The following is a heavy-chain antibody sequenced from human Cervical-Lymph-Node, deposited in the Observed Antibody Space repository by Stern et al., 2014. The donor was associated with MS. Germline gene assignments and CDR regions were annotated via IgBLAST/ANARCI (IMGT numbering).Heavy chain of an antibody. CDR2: SNPSGGST. CDR1: EYTFTGYY. V-gene: IGHV1-46*01. J-gene: IGHJ6*02. D-gene: IGHD6-19*01. CDR3: AREVAGHRLGMMDV. Sequence: QLVQSGAEVKKPGASVKVSCKPSEYTFTGYYMHWVRQAPGQGLEWMGISNPSGGSTSYAQKFQGRVTMTRDTSTSTVYMELSSLRSEDTAVYYCAREVAGHRLGMMDVWGQGTTVTVSS.